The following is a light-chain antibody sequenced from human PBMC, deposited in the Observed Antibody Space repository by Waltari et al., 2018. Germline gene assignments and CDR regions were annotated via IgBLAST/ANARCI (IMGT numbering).Light chain of an antibody. CDR1: SSDVGAYNF. Sequence: QSALTQPASVSGSPGQSITISCTGTSSDVGAYNFVSWYPQHPGKPPKLMIYEVSNRPSGVSSRFSASKSGSTASLTISGLQAEDEADYHCSSFTRSNTYVFGAGTKVTVL. J-gene: IGLJ1*01. CDR2: EVS. V-gene: IGLV2-14*01. CDR3: SSFTRSNTYV.